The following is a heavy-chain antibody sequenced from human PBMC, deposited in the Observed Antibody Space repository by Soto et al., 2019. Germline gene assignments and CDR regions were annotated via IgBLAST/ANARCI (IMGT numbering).Heavy chain of an antibody. D-gene: IGHD2-2*01. CDR1: GGSFSGYY. CDR2: INHSGST. V-gene: IGHV4-34*01. Sequence: QVQLQKWGAGLLKPSETLSLTCAVYGGSFSGYYWSWIRQPPGKGLEWIGEINHSGSTNYNPSLKSRVTISVDTSKNQFSLKLSSVTAADTAVYYCARGCPPNIVVVPAASTTNWFDPWGQGTLVTVSS. J-gene: IGHJ5*02. CDR3: ARGCPPNIVVVPAASTTNWFDP.